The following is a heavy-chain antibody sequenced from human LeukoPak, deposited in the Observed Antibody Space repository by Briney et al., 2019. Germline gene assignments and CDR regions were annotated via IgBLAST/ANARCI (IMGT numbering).Heavy chain of an antibody. Sequence: SETLSLTCTVAGGTMSRYYWSWIRQSPGKGLEWIGYIYSTGSTNSSPSLKSRVSISIDTSKNQFSLSLRSASAADTAVYYCARHESAVGALFHWGQGVLVTVSS. D-gene: IGHD1-26*01. CDR2: IYSTGST. CDR1: GGTMSRYY. J-gene: IGHJ4*02. V-gene: IGHV4-59*08. CDR3: ARHESAVGALFH.